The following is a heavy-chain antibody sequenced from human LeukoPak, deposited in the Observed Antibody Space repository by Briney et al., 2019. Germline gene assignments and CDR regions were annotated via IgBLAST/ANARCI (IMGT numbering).Heavy chain of an antibody. CDR2: ISDSGGST. D-gene: IGHD3-22*01. V-gene: IGHV3-23*01. Sequence: GGSLRLSCAVSGITLSNYGMSWVRQAPGKGLEWVAGISDSGGSTNYADSVTGRFTISRDNPKNTLYLQMNSLRAEDTAVYFCAKRGVVIRVILVGFHKQAYYFDSWGQGALVTVSS. CDR3: AKRGVVIRVILVGFHKQAYYFDS. J-gene: IGHJ4*02. CDR1: GITLSNYG.